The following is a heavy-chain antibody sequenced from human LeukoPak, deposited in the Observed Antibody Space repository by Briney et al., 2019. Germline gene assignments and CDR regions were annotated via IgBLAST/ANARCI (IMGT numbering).Heavy chain of an antibody. CDR2: IYYSGST. V-gene: IGHV4-59*01. J-gene: IGHJ4*02. D-gene: IGHD5-18*01. Sequence: SETLSLTCSVSGDSSSSYYWSWIRQPPGKGLEWIGYIYYSGSTNYNPSLKSRVTISVDTSKNQFSLKLSSVTAADTAVYYCARSDTAMAYFDYWGQGTLVTVSS. CDR3: ARSDTAMAYFDY. CDR1: GDSSSSYY.